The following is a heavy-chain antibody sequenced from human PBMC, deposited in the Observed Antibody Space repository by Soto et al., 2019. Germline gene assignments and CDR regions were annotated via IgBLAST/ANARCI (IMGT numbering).Heavy chain of an antibody. CDR2: IYPGDSDP. Sequence: GESLKISCKGSGYSFTSYWIGWVRQMPWRGLEWMGIIYPGDSDPRYSPSFQGQVIISADKSISTAYLQWGSLKASDTAMYYCPRLVAVAGNYYYYGMDVWGQGTTVTVSS. J-gene: IGHJ6*02. CDR1: GYSFTSYW. V-gene: IGHV5-51*01. CDR3: PRLVAVAGNYYYYGMDV. D-gene: IGHD6-19*01.